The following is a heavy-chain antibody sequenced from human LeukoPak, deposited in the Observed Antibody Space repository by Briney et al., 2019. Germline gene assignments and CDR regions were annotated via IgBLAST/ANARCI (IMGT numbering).Heavy chain of an antibody. Sequence: SETLSLTCAVSGYSISSGYYWGWIRQPPGKGLEWIGSIYHSGSTYYNPSLKSRVTISVDTSKNQFSLKLSSVTAADTAVYYRAREAGGLEDIVVVPARSGENWFDPWGQGTLVTVSS. CDR2: IYHSGST. D-gene: IGHD2-2*01. J-gene: IGHJ5*02. CDR1: GYSISSGYY. V-gene: IGHV4-38-2*02. CDR3: AREAGGLEDIVVVPARSGENWFDP.